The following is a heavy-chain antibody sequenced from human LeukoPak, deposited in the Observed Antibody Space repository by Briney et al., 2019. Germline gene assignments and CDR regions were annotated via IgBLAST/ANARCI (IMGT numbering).Heavy chain of an antibody. D-gene: IGHD6-13*01. J-gene: IGHJ6*02. CDR1: GFTFSSYA. Sequence: PGGSLRLSCAASGFTFSSYAIHWVRQAPGKGLEWVAVISYDGSNKYYADSVKGRFTISRDNSKNTLYLQMNSLRAEDTAVYYCARGDSSSWYAGFYYYYYGMDVWGQGTTVTVSS. CDR3: ARGDSSSWYAGFYYYYYGMDV. V-gene: IGHV3-30-3*01. CDR2: ISYDGSNK.